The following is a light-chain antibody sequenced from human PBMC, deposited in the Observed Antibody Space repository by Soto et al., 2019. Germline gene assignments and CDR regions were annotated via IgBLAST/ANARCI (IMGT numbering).Light chain of an antibody. Sequence: IVMTHSPSTRAFSPGERATLACMASQSVTSNYLAWYQQKPGQAPRLLIYGVSSRATGVPDRFSGSGSGTDFTLTISRLEPEDFAVYYCQQYTDWPLTFGQGTKVDI. CDR1: QSVTSNY. J-gene: IGKJ1*01. CDR3: QQYTDWPLT. CDR2: GVS. V-gene: IGKV3-20*01.